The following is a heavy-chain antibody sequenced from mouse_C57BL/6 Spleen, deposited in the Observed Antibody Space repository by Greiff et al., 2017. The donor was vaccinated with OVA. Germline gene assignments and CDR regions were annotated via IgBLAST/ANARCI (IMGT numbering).Heavy chain of an antibody. CDR2: IYPSDSDT. CDR1: GYTFTSYW. CDR3: AREAGPYAMDY. V-gene: IGHV1-52*01. J-gene: IGHJ4*01. Sequence: VQLQQPGAELVRPGSSVKLSCKASGYTFTSYWMHWVKQRPIQGLEWIGNIYPSDSDTHYNQKFKDKATLTVDKSSSTAYMQLSSLTSEDSAVDYCAREAGPYAMDYWGQGTSVTVSS.